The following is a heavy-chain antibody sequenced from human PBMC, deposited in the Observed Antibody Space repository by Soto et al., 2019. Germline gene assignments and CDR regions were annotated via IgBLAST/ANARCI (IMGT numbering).Heavy chain of an antibody. Sequence: ASVKVSCKASGYTFTSYAMHWVRQAPGQRLEWMGWINAGNGNTKYSQKFQGRVTITRDTSASTAYMELSSLRSEDTAVYYCARKLAYCGGDCYSMDAFDIWGQGTMVT. CDR1: GYTFTSYA. V-gene: IGHV1-3*01. CDR3: ARKLAYCGGDCYSMDAFDI. J-gene: IGHJ3*02. CDR2: INAGNGNT. D-gene: IGHD2-21*02.